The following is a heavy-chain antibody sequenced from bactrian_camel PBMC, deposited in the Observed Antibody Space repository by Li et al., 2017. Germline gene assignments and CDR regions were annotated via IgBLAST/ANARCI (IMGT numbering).Heavy chain of an antibody. CDR1: GDTIGRYC. V-gene: IGHV3S9*01. J-gene: IGHJ4*01. Sequence: VQLVESGGGSVQVGGSLTLSCVASGDTIGRYCMGWFRQIPDREREGVAGIESDGSTSYADSVKGRFTISRDNAKNTVYLQMNSLKSEDTALYYCATQRSWSTGAYTANYWARGPRSPSP. CDR2: IESDGST. D-gene: IGHD6*01.